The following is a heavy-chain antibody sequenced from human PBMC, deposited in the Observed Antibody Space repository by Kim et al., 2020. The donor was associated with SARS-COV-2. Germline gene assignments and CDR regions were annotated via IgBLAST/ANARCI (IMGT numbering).Heavy chain of an antibody. CDR3: ARVRDIVVVPAAIGY. V-gene: IGHV4-34*01. CDR1: GGSFSCYY. J-gene: IGHJ4*02. Sequence: SETLSLTCAVDGGSFSCYYWSWIRQPPGKGLEWIGEINHSGSTNYNPSLKSRVTISVDTSKNQFSLKLSSVTAADTAVYYCARVRDIVVVPAAIGYWGQGTLVTVSS. D-gene: IGHD2-2*01. CDR2: INHSGST.